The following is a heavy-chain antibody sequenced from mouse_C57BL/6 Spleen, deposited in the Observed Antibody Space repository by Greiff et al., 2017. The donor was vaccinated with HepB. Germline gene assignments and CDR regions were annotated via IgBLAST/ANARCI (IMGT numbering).Heavy chain of an antibody. V-gene: IGHV1-64*01. CDR2: IHPNSGST. J-gene: IGHJ1*03. CDR3: ARYYCSSYSVWYFDV. D-gene: IGHD1-1*01. Sequence: VQLQQPGAELVKPGASVKLSCKASGYTFTSYWMHWVKQRPGQGLEWIGMIHPNSGSTNYNEKFKSKATLTVDKSSSTAYMQLSSLTSEDSAVYYCARYYCSSYSVWYFDVWGTGTTVTVSS. CDR1: GYTFTSYW.